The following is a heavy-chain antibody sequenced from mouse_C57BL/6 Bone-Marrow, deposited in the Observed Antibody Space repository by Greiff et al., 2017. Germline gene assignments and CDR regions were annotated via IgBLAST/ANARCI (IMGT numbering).Heavy chain of an antibody. Sequence: DVQLVESGGGLVQPGGSLSLSCAASGFTFTAYYMSWVRQPPGKALEWLGFIRNKANGYTTEYSASVKGRFTISRDNSQSILYLQMNALRAEDSATYYCARLYGNYVWYFDVWGTGTTVTVSS. V-gene: IGHV7-3*01. D-gene: IGHD2-1*01. CDR3: ARLYGNYVWYFDV. J-gene: IGHJ1*03. CDR2: IRNKANGYTT. CDR1: GFTFTAYY.